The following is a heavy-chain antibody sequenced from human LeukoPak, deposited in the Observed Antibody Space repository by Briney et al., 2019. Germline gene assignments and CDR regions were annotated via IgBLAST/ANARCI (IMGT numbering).Heavy chain of an antibody. CDR3: SRDATGDH. Sequence: PGGSLRLSCAVSGFTFSDHYMDWVRQAPGKGLEWVGRSRNRAKSYTTDYAASVKGGFTISRDDPKSTLYLQMNSLETEDTAVYYCSRDATGDHWGQGTLVSVSS. CDR1: GFTFSDHY. J-gene: IGHJ4*02. V-gene: IGHV3-72*01. CDR2: SRNRAKSYTT.